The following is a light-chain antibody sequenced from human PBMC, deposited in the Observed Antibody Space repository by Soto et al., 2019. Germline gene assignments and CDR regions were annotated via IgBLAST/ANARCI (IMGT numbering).Light chain of an antibody. CDR1: GRDVGDYNY. CDR2: EVS. CDR3: SSYTGSSDV. J-gene: IGLJ1*01. Sequence: QSVLTQPPSASGSPGQSVTISCTGTGRDVGDYNYVSWYQQHPGKAPKLMIYEVSKRPSGVPDRFSGSKSGNTASLTVSGLQAEDEANYYCSSYTGSSDVFGTGTKLTVL. V-gene: IGLV2-8*01.